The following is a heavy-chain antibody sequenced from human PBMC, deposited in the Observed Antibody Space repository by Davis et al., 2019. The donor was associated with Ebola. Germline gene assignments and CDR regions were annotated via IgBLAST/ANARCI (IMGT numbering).Heavy chain of an antibody. CDR1: GFTVSSNY. J-gene: IGHJ6*02. V-gene: IGHV3-53*01. Sequence: GGSLRLSCAASGFTVSSNYMSWVRQAPGKGLEWVSVIYSGGSTYYADSVKGRFTIPRDNSKNTLYLQMNSLRAEDTAVYYCARDLVDFGSYGMDVWGQGTTVTVSS. CDR3: ARDLVDFGSYGMDV. D-gene: IGHD3-3*01. CDR2: IYSGGST.